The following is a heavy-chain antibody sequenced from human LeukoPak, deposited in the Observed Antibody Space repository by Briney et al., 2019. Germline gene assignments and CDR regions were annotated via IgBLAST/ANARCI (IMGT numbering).Heavy chain of an antibody. CDR2: INPNSGGT. D-gene: IGHD3-10*01. Sequence: ASVKVSCKASGYTFSDYYMHWVRQAPGQGLEWMGWINPNSGGTNYAQKFQGRVTMTRDTSISTAYMELSRLRSDDTAVYYCARPRRGLWFGDTPDNPIDYWGQGTLVTVSS. J-gene: IGHJ4*02. CDR1: GYTFSDYY. CDR3: ARPRRGLWFGDTPDNPIDY. V-gene: IGHV1-2*02.